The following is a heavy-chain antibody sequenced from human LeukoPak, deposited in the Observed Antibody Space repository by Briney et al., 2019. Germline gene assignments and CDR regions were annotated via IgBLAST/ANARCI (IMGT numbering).Heavy chain of an antibody. J-gene: IGHJ4*02. D-gene: IGHD1-26*01. CDR2: IRYDGTNN. Sequence: GGSLRLYCGASGFAFGTYAMHWVRQAPGKRLEWVAIIRYDGTNNRFADAVRGRFTISRDNSRNTLYLQMNSLRPEDTAVYYCARDGTVGATLFDYWGQGTLVTVSS. CDR1: GFAFGTYA. V-gene: IGHV3-30*02. CDR3: ARDGTVGATLFDY.